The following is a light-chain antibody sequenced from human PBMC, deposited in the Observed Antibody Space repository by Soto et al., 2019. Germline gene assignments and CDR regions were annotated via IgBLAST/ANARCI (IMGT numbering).Light chain of an antibody. CDR2: AAS. V-gene: IGKV3D-20*02. Sequence: EIVLTQSPGTLSLSPGERATLSCRASQTVSSSFLAWYQQTPGQAPRLLIYAASSRATGIPARFSGSGSGTDFTLTISSLEPEDFAVYYCQQRSNWPITFGQGTRLEIK. J-gene: IGKJ5*01. CDR1: QTVSSSF. CDR3: QQRSNWPIT.